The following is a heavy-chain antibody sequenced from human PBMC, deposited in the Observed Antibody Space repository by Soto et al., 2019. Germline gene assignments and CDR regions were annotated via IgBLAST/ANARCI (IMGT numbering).Heavy chain of an antibody. D-gene: IGHD5-18*01. V-gene: IGHV1-46*02. CDR1: GYTFNSYY. CDR3: ARGGYDWYFDH. Sequence: QVQLVQSGAEVKKPGASVKVSCKASGYTFNSYYIHWVRQAPGQGLEWMGIFNPSGGSTNYAQKLQGRVTFTSDTSTSTVYMELSSLRSDDTAIYYCARGGYDWYFDHWGRGTLVTVSS. J-gene: IGHJ2*01. CDR2: FNPSGGST.